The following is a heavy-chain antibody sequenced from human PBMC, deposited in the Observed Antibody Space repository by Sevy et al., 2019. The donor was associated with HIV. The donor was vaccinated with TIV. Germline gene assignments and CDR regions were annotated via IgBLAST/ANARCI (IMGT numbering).Heavy chain of an antibody. CDR2: IYPGDSDT. Sequence: GESLKISCKGSGYSFTSYWIGWVRQMPGKGLEWMGIIYPGDSDTRYSPSFQGQVTISADKSISTAYLQWSSLKASDTAMYYCARQNSSGWSLLGWGMDVWGQGTTVTVSS. CDR3: ARQNSSGWSLLGWGMDV. CDR1: GYSFTSYW. J-gene: IGHJ6*02. V-gene: IGHV5-51*01. D-gene: IGHD6-19*01.